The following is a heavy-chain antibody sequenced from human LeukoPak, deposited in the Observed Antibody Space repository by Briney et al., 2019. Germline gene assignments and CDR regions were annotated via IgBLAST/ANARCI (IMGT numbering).Heavy chain of an antibody. CDR3: ARGPYDVLMVYAFDY. D-gene: IGHD2-8*01. CDR1: GGTFSSYA. V-gene: IGHV1-69*05. CDR2: IIPIFGTA. Sequence: SVKVSCKASGGTFSSYAISWVRQAPGQGLEWMGGIIPIFGTANYAQKFQGRVTITTDESTSTAYMELSSLRSEDTAVYYCARGPYDVLMVYAFDYWGRGTLVTVSS. J-gene: IGHJ4*02.